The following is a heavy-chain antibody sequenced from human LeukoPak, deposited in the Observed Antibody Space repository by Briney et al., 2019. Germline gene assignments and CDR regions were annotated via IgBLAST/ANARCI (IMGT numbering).Heavy chain of an antibody. CDR2: ISGSGGST. CDR3: AKGLQVEMATIT. V-gene: IGHV3-23*01. CDR1: GGSISSSSYY. D-gene: IGHD5-24*01. Sequence: PSETLSLTCTVSGGSISSSSYYWGWIRQAPGKGLEWVSAISGSGGSTYYADSVKGRFTISRDNSKNTLYLQMNSLRAEDTAVYYCAKGLQVEMATITWGQGTLVTVSS. J-gene: IGHJ5*02.